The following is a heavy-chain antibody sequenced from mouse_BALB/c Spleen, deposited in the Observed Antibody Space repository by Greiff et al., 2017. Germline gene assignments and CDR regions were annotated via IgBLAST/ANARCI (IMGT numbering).Heavy chain of an antibody. CDR3: ARESLLRLNWYFDV. V-gene: IGHV5-9-4*01. CDR2: ISSGGSYT. J-gene: IGHJ1*01. CDR1: GFTFSSYA. D-gene: IGHD1-2*01. Sequence: EVKLMESGGGLVKPGGSLKLSCAASGFTFSSYAMSWVRQSPEKRLEWVAEISSGGSYTYYPDTVTGRFTISRDNAKNTLYLEMSSLRSEDTAMYYCARESLLRLNWYFDVWGAGTTVTVSS.